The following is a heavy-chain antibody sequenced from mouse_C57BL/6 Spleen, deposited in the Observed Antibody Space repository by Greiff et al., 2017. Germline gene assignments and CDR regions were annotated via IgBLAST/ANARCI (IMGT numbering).Heavy chain of an antibody. CDR3: TRKGPNWDVGGYFDY. D-gene: IGHD4-1*01. CDR2: IDPEPGGT. Sequence: QVQLQQSGAELVRPGASVTLSCKASGYTFTDYDMHWVKQTPVHGLEWIGAIDPEPGGTAYNQKFKGKAILTADKYSSTAYMELRSLTSEDSAVYYCTRKGPNWDVGGYFDYWGQGTTLTVSS. J-gene: IGHJ2*01. CDR1: GYTFTDYD. V-gene: IGHV1-15*01.